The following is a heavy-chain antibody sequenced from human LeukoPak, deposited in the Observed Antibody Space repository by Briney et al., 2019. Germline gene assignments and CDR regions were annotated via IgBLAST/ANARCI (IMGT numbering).Heavy chain of an antibody. Sequence: PGGSLRLSCAASGFTFSSYAMSWVRQAPGKGLEWVSAISGSGGSTYYADFVKGRFTISRDNSKNTLYLQMNSLRAEDTAVYYCAKDQGVTMIVFDYWGQGTLVTVSS. J-gene: IGHJ4*02. CDR2: ISGSGGST. V-gene: IGHV3-23*01. CDR1: GFTFSSYA. D-gene: IGHD3-22*01. CDR3: AKDQGVTMIVFDY.